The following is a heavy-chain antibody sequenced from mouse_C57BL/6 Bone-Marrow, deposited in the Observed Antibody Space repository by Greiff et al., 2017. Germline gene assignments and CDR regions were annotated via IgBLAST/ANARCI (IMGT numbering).Heavy chain of an antibody. V-gene: IGHV1-64*01. CDR3: ARGPFGGYPYYYAMDY. J-gene: IGHJ4*01. D-gene: IGHD1-1*02. Sequence: QVQLQQPGAELVKPGASVKLSCKASGYTFTSYWMHWVKQRPGQGLEWIGMIHPNSGSTNYNEKFKSKATLTVDKSSSTAYMQLSSLTSEDSAVYCCARGPFGGYPYYYAMDYWGQGTSVTVSS. CDR2: IHPNSGST. CDR1: GYTFTSYW.